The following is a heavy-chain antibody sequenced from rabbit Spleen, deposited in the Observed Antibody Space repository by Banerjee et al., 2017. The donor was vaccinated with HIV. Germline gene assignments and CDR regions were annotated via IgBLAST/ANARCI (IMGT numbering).Heavy chain of an antibody. J-gene: IGHJ3*01. CDR3: ARNLHWSSDL. Sequence: QEQLEESGGDLVKPEGSLTLTCTASGLDFSSNYWISWVRQAPGKGLEWIACIYTTSGSTWYASWAKGRFTISKTSSTTVTLQMTSLTAADTATYFCARNLHWSSDLWGQGTLVTVS. D-gene: IGHD7-1*01. CDR1: GLDFSSNYW. CDR2: IYTTSGST. V-gene: IGHV1S45*01.